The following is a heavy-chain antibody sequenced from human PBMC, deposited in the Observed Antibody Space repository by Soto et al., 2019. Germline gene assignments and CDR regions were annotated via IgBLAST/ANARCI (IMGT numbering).Heavy chain of an antibody. J-gene: IGHJ6*02. CDR1: GFSFSGSA. CDR3: ASNSSGDYLSMEV. CDR2: IRSKGNNYAT. Sequence: EVQLVESGGGFVQPGGSLKLSCAASGFSFSGSAFHWVRLASEKGLEWVGRIRSKGNNYATAYAASVKGRFPISRDDSENTAYLQMTSVQTEVTALYYCASNSSGDYLSMEVWGQGTTVTVSS. V-gene: IGHV3-73*02. D-gene: IGHD4-17*01.